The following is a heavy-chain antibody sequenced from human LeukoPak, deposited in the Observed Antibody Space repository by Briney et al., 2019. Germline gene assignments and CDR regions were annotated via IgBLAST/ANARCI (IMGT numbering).Heavy chain of an antibody. CDR1: GFTFSSYG. J-gene: IGHJ4*02. D-gene: IGHD3-10*01. V-gene: IGHV3-30*03. CDR3: ARGRTAGIDY. CDR2: ISYDGSNK. Sequence: GGSLRLSCAASGFTFSSYGVHWVRQAPGKGLEWVAVISYDGSNKYYADSVKGRFTISRHNSKNTLYLQMNSLRAEDTAVYYCARGRTAGIDYWGQGTLVTVSS.